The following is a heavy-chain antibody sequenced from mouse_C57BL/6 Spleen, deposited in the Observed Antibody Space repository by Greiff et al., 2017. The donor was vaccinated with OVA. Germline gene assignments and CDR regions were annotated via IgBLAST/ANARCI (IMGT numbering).Heavy chain of an antibody. J-gene: IGHJ1*03. V-gene: IGHV1-76*01. D-gene: IGHD1-1*01. CDR2: IYPGSGNT. CDR1: GYTFTDYY. Sequence: VKLMESGAELVRPGASVKLSCKASGYTFTDYYINWVKQRPGQGLEWIARIYPGSGNTYYNEKFKGKATLTAEKSSSTAYMQLSSLTSEDSAVYFCARSSSYVDWYFDVWGTGTTVTVSS. CDR3: ARSSSYVDWYFDV.